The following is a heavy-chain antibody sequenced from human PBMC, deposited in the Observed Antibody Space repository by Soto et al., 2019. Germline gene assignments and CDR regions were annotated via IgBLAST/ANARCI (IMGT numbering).Heavy chain of an antibody. CDR1: RGTFTNYA. CDR3: ARDRAGYYSHFVY. D-gene: IGHD3-22*01. V-gene: IGHV1-69*01. CDR2: IMPFFGSG. Sequence: QVYLVQSGAEVKKPGSSVKVSCKALRGTFTNYAFSWVRQAPGQGLEWMGGIMPFFGSGNYPQKFQGRINVTAEESTSSVYLELTSLRSEDTAVYYCARDRAGYYSHFVYWGQGTLVTVSS. J-gene: IGHJ4*02.